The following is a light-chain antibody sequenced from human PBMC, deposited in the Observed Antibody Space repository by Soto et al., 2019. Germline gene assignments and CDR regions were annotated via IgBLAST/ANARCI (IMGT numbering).Light chain of an antibody. Sequence: VLTQSPATLFLSPGERATLSCRASQTVSHYLAWYQQKPGQAPRLLIYYASNRATGIPARFSGSGSGTDYTLTISSLEPEDFAVYYCQQRSTWPLFTFGGGTKVEI. J-gene: IGKJ4*01. CDR3: QQRSTWPLFT. CDR2: YAS. CDR1: QTVSHY. V-gene: IGKV3-11*01.